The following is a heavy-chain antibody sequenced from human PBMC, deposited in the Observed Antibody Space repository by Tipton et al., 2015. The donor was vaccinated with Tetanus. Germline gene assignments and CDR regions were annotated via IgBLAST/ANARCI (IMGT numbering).Heavy chain of an antibody. CDR1: GYSFTSYW. CDR2: IDPSDSYT. CDR3: ARQWKNYYYDSSGSTLGY. D-gene: IGHD3-22*01. Sequence: QLVQSGAEVKKPGESLRISCKGSGYSFTSYWISWVRQMPGKGLEWMGRIDPSDSYTNYSTSFQGHVTISADKSISTAYLQWSSLKASDTAMYYCARQWKNYYYDSSGSTLGYWGQGTLVTVSS. V-gene: IGHV5-10-1*01. J-gene: IGHJ4*02.